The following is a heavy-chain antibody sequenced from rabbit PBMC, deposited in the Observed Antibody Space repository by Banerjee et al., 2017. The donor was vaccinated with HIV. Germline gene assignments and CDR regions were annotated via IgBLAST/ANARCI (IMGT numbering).Heavy chain of an antibody. D-gene: IGHD6-1*01. CDR3: ARDPYPGYAGYGYAIFNL. V-gene: IGHV1S40*01. Sequence: QSLEESGGDLVKPGASLTLTCTASGFSFSSSYYMCWVRQAPGKGLEWIACIYAGSSDSTYYASWAKGRFTISKTSSTTVTLQMTSLTAADTATYFCARDPYPGYAGYGYAIFNLWGPGTL. CDR2: IYAGSSDST. J-gene: IGHJ4*01. CDR1: GFSFSSSYY.